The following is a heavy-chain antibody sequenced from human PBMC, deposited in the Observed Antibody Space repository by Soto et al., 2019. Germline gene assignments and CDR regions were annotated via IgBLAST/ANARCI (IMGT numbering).Heavy chain of an antibody. CDR1: GGSISSYY. Sequence: SETLSLTCTVSGGSISSYYWSWIRQPAGKGLEWIGRIYTSGSTNYNPSLKSRVTMSVDTSKNQFSLKLSSVTAADTAVYYCARDWSYCSGGSCYLARWFDPWGQGTLVTVSS. D-gene: IGHD2-15*01. J-gene: IGHJ5*02. CDR2: IYTSGST. CDR3: ARDWSYCSGGSCYLARWFDP. V-gene: IGHV4-4*07.